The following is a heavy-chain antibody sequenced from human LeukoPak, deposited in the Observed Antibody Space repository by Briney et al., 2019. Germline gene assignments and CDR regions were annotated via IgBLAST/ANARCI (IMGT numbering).Heavy chain of an antibody. J-gene: IGHJ3*02. CDR2: ISSSGSTI. CDR1: GFTFSSYE. Sequence: GGSLRLSCAASGFTFSSYEMNWVRQAPGKGLEWVSYISSSGSTIYYADSVKGRFTISRDNANNSLFLQMSSLRAEDTALYYCTTSPTRSPFHIWGQGTMVTVSS. V-gene: IGHV3-48*03. CDR3: TTSPTRSPFHI.